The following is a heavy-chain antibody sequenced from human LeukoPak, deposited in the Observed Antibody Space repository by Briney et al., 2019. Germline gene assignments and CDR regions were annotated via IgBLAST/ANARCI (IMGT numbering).Heavy chain of an antibody. V-gene: IGHV3-53*01. CDR2: IYSGGST. J-gene: IGHJ4*02. D-gene: IGHD6-6*01. CDR3: ASLSLGHY. CDR1: GFTVRNNY. Sequence: PGGSLRLSCAASGFTVRNNYMSWVRQAPGKGLEWVSVIYSGGSTYYADSVKGRFTISRDTSKNTLSLQMNSLRAEDTAVYYCASLSLGHYWGQGTLVTVSS.